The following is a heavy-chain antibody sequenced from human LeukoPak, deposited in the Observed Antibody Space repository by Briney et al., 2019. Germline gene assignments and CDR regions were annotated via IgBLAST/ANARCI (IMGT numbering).Heavy chain of an antibody. CDR2: IKQDGREK. CDR3: ARVPGVTRYFDY. CDR1: GFTFTCCW. Sequence: GGSLRLSCAASGFTFTCCWMSWVRQAPGKGLEWVASIKQDGREKFYADSVKGRFTISRDNAKNSLYLQMNSLRAEDTAVYYCARVPGVTRYFDYGGQGNLVTVSS. V-gene: IGHV3-7*01. D-gene: IGHD4-23*01. J-gene: IGHJ4*02.